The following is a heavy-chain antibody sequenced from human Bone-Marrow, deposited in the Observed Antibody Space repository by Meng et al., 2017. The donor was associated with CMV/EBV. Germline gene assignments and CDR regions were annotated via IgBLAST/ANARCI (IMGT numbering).Heavy chain of an antibody. CDR1: GGSISSSSYY. D-gene: IGHD2-2*01. CDR2: INHSGST. Sequence: SETLSLTCTVSGGSISSSSYYWGWIRQPPGKGLEWIGEINHSGSTNYNPSLKSRVTISVDTSKNQFSLKLSSVTAADTAVYYCARAACSSTSCYLPEYFDYWGQGTLVTVSS. V-gene: IGHV4-39*07. CDR3: ARAACSSTSCYLPEYFDY. J-gene: IGHJ4*02.